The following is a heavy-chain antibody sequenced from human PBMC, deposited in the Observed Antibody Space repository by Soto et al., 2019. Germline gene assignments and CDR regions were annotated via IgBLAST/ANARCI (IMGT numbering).Heavy chain of an antibody. J-gene: IGHJ6*02. CDR1: GGSISSGGYY. CDR3: ARMGSSSWHYYYYGMDV. Sequence: SETLSLTCTVSGGSISSGGYYWSWIRQHPGKGLEWIGYIYYSGSTYYNPSLKSRVTISVDTSKNQFSLKLSSVTAADTAVYYCARMGSSSWHYYYYGMDVWGQGTTVTVSS. D-gene: IGHD6-13*01. V-gene: IGHV4-31*03. CDR2: IYYSGST.